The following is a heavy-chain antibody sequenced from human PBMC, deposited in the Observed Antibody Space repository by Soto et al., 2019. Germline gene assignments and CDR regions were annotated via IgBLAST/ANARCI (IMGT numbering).Heavy chain of an antibody. J-gene: IGHJ5*02. CDR3: ARESAVAALDP. CDR1: GYTFTSYG. V-gene: IGHV1-18*01. CDR2: ISAYNGNT. D-gene: IGHD6-19*01. Sequence: QVQLVQSGAEVKKPGASVKVSCKASGYTFTSYGISWVRQAPGQGLEWMGWISAYNGNTNYAQKLPGRATMTTDTSPSTAYRELRSLRSDDTAVYYCARESAVAALDPWGQGTLVTVSS.